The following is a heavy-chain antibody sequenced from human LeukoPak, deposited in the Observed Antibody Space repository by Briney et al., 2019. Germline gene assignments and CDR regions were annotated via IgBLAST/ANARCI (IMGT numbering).Heavy chain of an antibody. D-gene: IGHD6-13*01. V-gene: IGHV4-38-2*02. J-gene: IGHJ4*02. CDR1: GYSISNGYY. CDR2: VHQAGHT. CDR3: ARDRPGGSSLDY. Sequence: SETLSLTCTVSGYSISNGYYWGWIRQPPGKGLEWIASVHQAGHTYYNPSLTSRITISADTSKNEFSLKLTSVNAADTAVYYCARDRPGGSSLDYWGQGILVTVSS.